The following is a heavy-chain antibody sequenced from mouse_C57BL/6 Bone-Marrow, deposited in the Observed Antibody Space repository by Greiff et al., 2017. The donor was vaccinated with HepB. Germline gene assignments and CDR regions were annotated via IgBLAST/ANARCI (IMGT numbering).Heavy chain of an antibody. CDR2: IDPETGGT. CDR1: GYTFTDYE. Sequence: QVQLQQSGADLVRPGASVTLSCKASGYTFTDYEMHWVKQTPVHGLEWIGAIDPETGGTAYNQKFKGKAILTADKSSSTAYMELRSLTSEDSAVYYCTRSWLDYFDYWGQGTTLTVSS. V-gene: IGHV1-15*01. D-gene: IGHD2-2*01. J-gene: IGHJ2*01. CDR3: TRSWLDYFDY.